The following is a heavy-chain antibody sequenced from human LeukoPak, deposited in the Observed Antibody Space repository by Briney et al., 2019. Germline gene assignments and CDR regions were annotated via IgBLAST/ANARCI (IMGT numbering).Heavy chain of an antibody. D-gene: IGHD6-19*01. Sequence: GGSLRLSCAASGFTFSKYWMLWVRQAPGKGLESVSRINTDGTVTTYADSVKGRFTVSRDNADNTMFLQMNSVRDEDTAVYYCATKQWLAPPPDSWGQGTRVTVSS. V-gene: IGHV3-74*01. CDR3: ATKQWLAPPPDS. CDR1: GFTFSKYW. CDR2: INTDGTVT. J-gene: IGHJ4*02.